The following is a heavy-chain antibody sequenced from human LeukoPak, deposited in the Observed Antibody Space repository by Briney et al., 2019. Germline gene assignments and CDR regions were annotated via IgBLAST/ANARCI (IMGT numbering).Heavy chain of an antibody. J-gene: IGHJ4*02. V-gene: IGHV4-34*01. D-gene: IGHD3-22*01. CDR3: ARSHLAITMIVVALFDY. CDR1: GGSFSGYY. CDR2: INHSGST. Sequence: SETLSLTCAVYGGSFSGYYWSWIRQPPGKGLEWIGEINHSGSTNYNPSLKSRVTISVDTSKNQFSLKLSSVTAADTAVYYCARSHLAITMIVVALFDYWGQGTLVTVSS.